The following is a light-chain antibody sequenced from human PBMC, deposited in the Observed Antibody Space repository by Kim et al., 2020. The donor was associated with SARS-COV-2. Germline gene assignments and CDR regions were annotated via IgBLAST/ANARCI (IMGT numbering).Light chain of an antibody. V-gene: IGLV1-44*01. J-gene: IGLJ3*02. Sequence: ELTQPPSASGTPGQRVTISCSGSSSTIGSNTVNWYQQVPGTAPKLLIYSNNQRPSGVPDRFSGSKSATSASLAISGLQSEDEADYYCAAWDDILNAWVFGGGTQLTVL. CDR3: AAWDDILNAWV. CDR1: SSTIGSNT. CDR2: SNN.